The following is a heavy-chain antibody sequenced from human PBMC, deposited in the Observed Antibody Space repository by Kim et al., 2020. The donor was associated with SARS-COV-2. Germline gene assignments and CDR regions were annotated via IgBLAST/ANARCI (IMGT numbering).Heavy chain of an antibody. CDR1: GGTFSSYA. V-gene: IGHV1-69*04. Sequence: SVKVSCKASGGTFSSYAISWVRQAPGQGLEWMGRIIPILGIANYAQKFQGRVTITADKSTSTAYMELSSLRSEDTAVYYCVTESGYSSSWYWKNYYYYGMDVWGQGTTVTVSS. D-gene: IGHD6-13*01. CDR2: IIPILGIA. CDR3: VTESGYSSSWYWKNYYYYGMDV. J-gene: IGHJ6*02.